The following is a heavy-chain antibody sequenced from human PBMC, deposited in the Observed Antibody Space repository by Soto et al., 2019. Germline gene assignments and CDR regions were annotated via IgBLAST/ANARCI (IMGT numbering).Heavy chain of an antibody. CDR3: SIDAYSSGYYSDY. V-gene: IGHV1-3*04. Sequence: QVQLVQSGAEVKKPGASVKISCKTSGYTFTRYTIHWVRQAPGQRLEWMGWINTGRGNTTYSEKLQGRVTITADTSASTAYMELSSLSSADTALYYCSIDAYSSGYYSDYWGQGTLVTVSS. D-gene: IGHD5-18*01. CDR2: INTGRGNT. J-gene: IGHJ4*02. CDR1: GYTFTRYT.